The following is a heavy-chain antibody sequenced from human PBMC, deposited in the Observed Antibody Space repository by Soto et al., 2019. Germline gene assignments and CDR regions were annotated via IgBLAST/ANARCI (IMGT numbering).Heavy chain of an antibody. J-gene: IGHJ6*02. Sequence: SVKVSCKASGGTFSSYAISWVRQAPGQGLEWMGGIIPIFGTANYAQKFQGRVTITADESTSTAYMELSSLRSEDTAVYYCARADYGYYAGHYYYGMDVWGQGTTVTVSS. CDR2: IIPIFGTA. CDR1: GGTFSSYA. CDR3: ARADYGYYAGHYYYGMDV. V-gene: IGHV1-69*13. D-gene: IGHD4-17*01.